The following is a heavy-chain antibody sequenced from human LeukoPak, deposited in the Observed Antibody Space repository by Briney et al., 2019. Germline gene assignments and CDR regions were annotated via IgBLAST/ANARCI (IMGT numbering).Heavy chain of an antibody. CDR1: GGSISSYY. CDR3: AKIPHHNWFDP. CDR2: IYYSGST. J-gene: IGHJ5*02. Sequence: SETLSLTCTVSGGSISSYYWSWIRQPPGKGLEWIGYIYYSGSTNYNPSLKSRVTISVDTSKNQFSLKLSSVTAADTAVYYCAKIPHHNWFDPWGQGTLVTVSS. D-gene: IGHD2-2*02. V-gene: IGHV4-59*01.